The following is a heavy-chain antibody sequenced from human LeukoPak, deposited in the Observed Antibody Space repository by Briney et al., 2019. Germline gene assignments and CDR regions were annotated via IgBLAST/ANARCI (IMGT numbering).Heavy chain of an antibody. CDR3: AKVSESNYDILTGYYTPYYFDY. V-gene: IGHV3-23*01. D-gene: IGHD3-9*01. CDR2: ISDSGGST. J-gene: IGHJ4*02. CDR1: GFTFSNYA. Sequence: GGSLRLSCLPSGFTFSNYAMTWVRQAPGKGLEWVSGISDSGGSTFYADSVKGRFTISRDNSKNILHLQMNSLRADDTAVYYCAKVSESNYDILTGYYTPYYFDYWGQGTLVTVSS.